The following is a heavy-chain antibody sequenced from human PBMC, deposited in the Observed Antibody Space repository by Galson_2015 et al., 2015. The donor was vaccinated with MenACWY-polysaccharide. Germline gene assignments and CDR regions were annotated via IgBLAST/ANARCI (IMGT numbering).Heavy chain of an antibody. V-gene: IGHV3-23*01. CDR3: AAVGGRNSSSWYLDY. D-gene: IGHD6-13*01. Sequence: SLRLSCAASGFTFSKYGMSWIRQAPGKGLEWVSSIISSADSTYYADSVKGRFTISRDNSRNTLYLQMNSLRAGDTAVYYCAAVGGRNSSSWYLDYWGQGTLVTVSS. CDR2: IISSADST. J-gene: IGHJ4*02. CDR1: GFTFSKYG.